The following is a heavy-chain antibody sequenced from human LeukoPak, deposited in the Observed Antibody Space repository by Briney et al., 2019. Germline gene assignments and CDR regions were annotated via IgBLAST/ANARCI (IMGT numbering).Heavy chain of an antibody. Sequence: ASVKVSCKASGYTFTGYDIHWVRQAPGQGLEWMGWIKPNNGDTDYAQKFQGRVAMTRDPSITTAYMELSRLRSDDTAVYYCASQRPRGYRWMIDYWGQGTLVTVSS. V-gene: IGHV1-2*02. J-gene: IGHJ4*02. CDR3: ASQRPRGYRWMIDY. CDR1: GYTFTGYD. CDR2: IKPNNGDT. D-gene: IGHD5-12*01.